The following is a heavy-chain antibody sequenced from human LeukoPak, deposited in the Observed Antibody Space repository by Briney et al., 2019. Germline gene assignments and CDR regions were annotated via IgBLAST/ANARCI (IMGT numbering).Heavy chain of an antibody. D-gene: IGHD5-18*01. Sequence: GGSLRLSCAASGFTFSSYEMNWVRQAPGKGLEWVSYISSSGSTIYYADSVKGRFTISRDNAMNSLYLQMNNLRAEDTAVYYCARGYSYALGYWGQGTLVTVSS. CDR1: GFTFSSYE. CDR2: ISSSGSTI. J-gene: IGHJ4*02. V-gene: IGHV3-48*03. CDR3: ARGYSYALGY.